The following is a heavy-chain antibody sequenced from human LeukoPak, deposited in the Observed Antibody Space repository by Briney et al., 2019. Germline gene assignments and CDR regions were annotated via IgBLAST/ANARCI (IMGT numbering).Heavy chain of an antibody. D-gene: IGHD1-14*01. CDR1: AHTFTSYG. CDR2: ISAYNGNT. Sequence: ASVKVSCKTSAHTFTSYGISWVRQAPGQGLEWMGWISAYNGNTNYAQKLQGRVTMTTDTSTSTAYMELRSLRSDDTAVYYRAIALAGTRTDYDYWGQGTLVTVSS. J-gene: IGHJ4*02. CDR3: AIALAGTRTDYDY. V-gene: IGHV1-18*01.